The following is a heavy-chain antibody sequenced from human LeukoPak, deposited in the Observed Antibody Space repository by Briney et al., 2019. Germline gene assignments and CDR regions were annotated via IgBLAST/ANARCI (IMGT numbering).Heavy chain of an antibody. D-gene: IGHD3-22*01. CDR3: AKEAGITMIVVVRYCFDY. Sequence: GGSLRLSCAASGYTFSSYAMSWVRQAPGKGLEWVSAISGSGGSTYYADSVKGRFTISRDNSKNTLYLQMNSLRAEDTAVYYCAKEAGITMIVVVRYCFDYWGQGTLVTVSS. J-gene: IGHJ4*02. CDR2: ISGSGGST. CDR1: GYTFSSYA. V-gene: IGHV3-23*01.